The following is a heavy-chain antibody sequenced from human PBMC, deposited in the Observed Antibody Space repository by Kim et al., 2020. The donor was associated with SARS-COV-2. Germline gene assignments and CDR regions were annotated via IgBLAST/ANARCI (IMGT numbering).Heavy chain of an antibody. J-gene: IGHJ6*02. CDR3: AREVNNWNDLLKYYYYYYGMDV. CDR2: ISYDGSNK. D-gene: IGHD1-1*01. Sequence: GGSLRLSCAASGFTFSSYAMHWVRQAPGKGLEWVAVISYDGSNKYYADSVKGRFTISRDNSKNTLYLQMNSLRAEDTAVYYCAREVNNWNDLLKYYYYYYGMDVWGQGTTVTVSS. V-gene: IGHV3-30*04. CDR1: GFTFSSYA.